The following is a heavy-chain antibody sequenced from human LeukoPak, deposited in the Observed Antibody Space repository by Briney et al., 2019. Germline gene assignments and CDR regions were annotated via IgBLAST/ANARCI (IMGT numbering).Heavy chain of an antibody. J-gene: IGHJ6*02. Sequence: GGSLRLSCAASGFTFSSYGMHWVRQAPGKGLEWVAVISYDGSNKYYADSVKGRFTISRDNSKNTLYLQMNSLRAEDTAVYYCAKEGTTLAYCGGDCYSYYYYGMDVWGQGTTVTVSS. CDR2: ISYDGSNK. CDR1: GFTFSSYG. V-gene: IGHV3-30*18. CDR3: AKEGTTLAYCGGDCYSYYYYGMDV. D-gene: IGHD2-21*02.